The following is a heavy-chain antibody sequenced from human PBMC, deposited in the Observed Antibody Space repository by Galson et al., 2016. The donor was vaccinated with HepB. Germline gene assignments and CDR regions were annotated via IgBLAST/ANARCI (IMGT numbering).Heavy chain of an antibody. J-gene: IGHJ4*02. CDR3: AGDSPGNSFFDY. CDR2: TYYRSKWYN. V-gene: IGHV6-1*01. CDR1: GDSVSSNSGV. Sequence: CAISGDSVSSNSGVWNWIRQSPSRGLEWLGRTYYRSKWYNHYAESVKSRITINPDTSKNQFSLHLNSVTPEDTAVYYCAGDSPGNSFFDYWGQGILVTVSS. D-gene: IGHD1-1*01.